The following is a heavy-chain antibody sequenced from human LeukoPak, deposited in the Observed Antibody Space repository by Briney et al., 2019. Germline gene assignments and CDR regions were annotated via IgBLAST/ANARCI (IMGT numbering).Heavy chain of an antibody. CDR2: INPSGGST. D-gene: IGHD6-19*01. CDR1: GYTFTSYG. V-gene: IGHV1-46*01. J-gene: IGHJ5*02. CDR3: TRGVYSSAWSEFDP. Sequence: ASVKVSCKASGYTFTSYGISWVRQAPGQGLEWMGIINPSGGSTSYAQKFQGRVTMTRDTSTTTVYLDLSSLRSEDTAVYYCTRGVYSSAWSEFDPWGQGTLVTVSS.